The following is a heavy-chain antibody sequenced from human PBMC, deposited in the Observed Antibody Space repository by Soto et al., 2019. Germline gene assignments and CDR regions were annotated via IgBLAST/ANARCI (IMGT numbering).Heavy chain of an antibody. V-gene: IGHV1-24*01. CDR1: GYTLTELS. J-gene: IGHJ4*02. CDR3: ATGLVAVAATGY. CDR2: FDPEDGET. Sequence: ASVKVSCKVSGYTLTELSMHWVRQAPGKGLEWMGGFDPEDGETIYAQKFQGRVTMTEDTSTDTAYMELSSLRSEDTAVYYCATGLVAVAATGYWGQGTQVTVSS. D-gene: IGHD6-19*01.